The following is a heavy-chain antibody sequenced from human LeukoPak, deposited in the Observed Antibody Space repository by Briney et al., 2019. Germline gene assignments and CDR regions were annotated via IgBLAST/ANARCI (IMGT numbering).Heavy chain of an antibody. CDR1: GGTFISYA. V-gene: IGHV1-69*04. D-gene: IGHD5-18*01. CDR3: ARVEDTAMVGLDY. CDR2: IIPILGIA. J-gene: IGHJ4*02. Sequence: ASVKVSCKASGGTFISYAISWVRQAPGQGLEWMGRIIPILGIANYAQKFQGRVTITADKSTSTAYMELSSLRSEDTAVYYCARVEDTAMVGLDYWGQGTLVTVSS.